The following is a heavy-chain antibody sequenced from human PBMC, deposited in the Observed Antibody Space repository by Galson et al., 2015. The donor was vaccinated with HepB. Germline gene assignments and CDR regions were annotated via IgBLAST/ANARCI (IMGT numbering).Heavy chain of an antibody. V-gene: IGHV1-46*01. CDR3: ARDLWRLGEMATITGVDY. D-gene: IGHD5-24*01. Sequence: SVKVSCKASGYTFTSYYMHWVRQAPGQGLEWMGIINPSGGSTSYAQKFQGRVTMTRDTSTSTVYMELSSLRSEDTAVYYCARDLWRLGEMATITGVDYWGQGTLVTVSS. CDR1: GYTFTSYY. CDR2: INPSGGST. J-gene: IGHJ4*02.